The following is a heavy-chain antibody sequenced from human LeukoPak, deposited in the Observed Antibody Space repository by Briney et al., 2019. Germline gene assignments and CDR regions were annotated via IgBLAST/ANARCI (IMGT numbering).Heavy chain of an antibody. J-gene: IGHJ4*02. CDR1: GYTFTSYG. D-gene: IGHD5-12*01. CDR2: ISAYNGNT. CDR3: AKTPSGYVPLDY. V-gene: IGHV1-18*01. Sequence: ASVKVSCKASGYTFTSYGISWVRQAPGQGLEWMGWISAYNGNTNYAQKLQGRVTMTTDTSTSTAYMELSSLRSEDTAVYYCAKTPSGYVPLDYWGQGTLVTVSS.